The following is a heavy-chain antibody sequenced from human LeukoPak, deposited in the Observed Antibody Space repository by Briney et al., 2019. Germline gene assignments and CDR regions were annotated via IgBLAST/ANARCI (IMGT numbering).Heavy chain of an antibody. D-gene: IGHD4-11*01. J-gene: IGHJ6*03. V-gene: IGHV1-18*01. CDR3: ASLSLWSNYDHNYMDV. Sequence: ASVKVSCTASGYTFTSYGISWVRQAPGQGLEGMGWISAYNGNTNYAQKLQGRVTMTTDTSTSTAYMELRSLRSDDTAVYYCASLSLWSNYDHNYMDVWGKGTTVTVSS. CDR2: ISAYNGNT. CDR1: GYTFTSYG.